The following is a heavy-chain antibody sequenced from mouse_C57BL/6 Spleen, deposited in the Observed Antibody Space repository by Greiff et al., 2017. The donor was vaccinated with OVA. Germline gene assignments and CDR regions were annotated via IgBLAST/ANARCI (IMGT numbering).Heavy chain of an antibody. CDR1: GFTFSSYA. Sequence: EVMLVESGAGLVKPGGSLKLSCAASGFTFSSYAMSWVRQTPEKRLEWVAYISSGGDYIYYADTVKGRYTISRDNARNTLYLQMSSLKSEDTAMYYCTREGLYDYDDDMDYWGQGTSVTVSS. CDR3: TREGLYDYDDDMDY. V-gene: IGHV5-9-1*02. CDR2: ISSGGDYI. J-gene: IGHJ4*01. D-gene: IGHD2-4*01.